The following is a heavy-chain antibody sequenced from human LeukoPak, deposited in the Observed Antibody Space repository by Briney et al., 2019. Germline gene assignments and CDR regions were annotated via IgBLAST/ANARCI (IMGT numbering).Heavy chain of an antibody. J-gene: IGHJ3*02. CDR1: GFTFSSYE. V-gene: IGHV3-48*03. CDR2: ISSSGSTI. Sequence: GGSLRLSCAASGFTFSSYEMNWVRQAPGKGLEWVSYISSSGSTIYYADSVKGRFTISRDNAKNSLYLQMNSLRAEDTAVYYCASSSWDDALDIWGQGTMVTVSS. CDR3: ASSSWDDALDI. D-gene: IGHD6-13*01.